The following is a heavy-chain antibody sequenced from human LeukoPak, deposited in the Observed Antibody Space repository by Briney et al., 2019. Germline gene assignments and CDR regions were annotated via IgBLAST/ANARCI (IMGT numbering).Heavy chain of an antibody. CDR3: ARDNSVGDNAWWFDP. CDR2: FDPEDGET. CDR1: GYTLTELS. D-gene: IGHD1-26*01. J-gene: IGHJ5*02. Sequence: ASVKLSCKVSGYTLTELSMHWVRQAPGQGLEWLRGFDPEDGETIYAQKFQGRVTMTRDMSTSTDYMELSSLRSEDTAIYYCARDNSVGDNAWWFDPWGQGTLVTVSS. V-gene: IGHV1-24*01.